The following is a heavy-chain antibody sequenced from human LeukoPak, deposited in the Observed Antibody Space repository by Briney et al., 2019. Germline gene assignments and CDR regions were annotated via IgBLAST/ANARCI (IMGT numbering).Heavy chain of an antibody. CDR2: IKHSGST. CDR3: AIRLAAGFYFDY. V-gene: IGHV4-34*01. D-gene: IGHD6-13*01. J-gene: IGHJ4*02. CDR1: GGSFSGYY. Sequence: PSETLSLTCAVYGGSFSGYYWSWIRQPPGKGLEWIGEIKHSGSTNYNPSLKSRVTISLDTSKNQFSLKVSSVTAADTAVYYCAIRLAAGFYFDYWGQGTLVTVSS.